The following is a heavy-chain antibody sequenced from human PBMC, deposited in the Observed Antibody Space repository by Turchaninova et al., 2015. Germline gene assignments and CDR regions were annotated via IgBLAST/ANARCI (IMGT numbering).Heavy chain of an antibody. J-gene: IGHJ3*02. Sequence: QVQLQESGPGLVKPSQTLSLTCTVSGGSISSGDYYWSWIRQPPGKGLEWIGYIYYSGSTYYNPSLNTRVTIPVETSNNQFSLKLRSVTAADTAVYYCARASSDDAFDIWGQGTMVTVSS. V-gene: IGHV4-30-4*01. D-gene: IGHD2-2*01. CDR3: ARASSDDAFDI. CDR1: GGSISSGDYY. CDR2: IYYSGST.